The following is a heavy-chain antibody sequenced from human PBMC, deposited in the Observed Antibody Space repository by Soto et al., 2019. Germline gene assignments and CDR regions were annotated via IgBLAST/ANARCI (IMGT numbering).Heavy chain of an antibody. J-gene: IGHJ4*02. CDR2: IYHGST. D-gene: IGHD6-19*01. V-gene: IGHV4-30-2*01. CDR1: GGSISSGGYS. CDR3: ASAGGLGAVAVDY. Sequence: QLQLQESGSGLVKPSQTLSLTCAVSGGSISSGGYSWSWIRQPPGKGLEWIGYIYHGSTYYNPSLKRRVTIPVDRSKNQFSLKLSYVTAADTAVYYRASAGGLGAVAVDYWGQGTLVTVSS.